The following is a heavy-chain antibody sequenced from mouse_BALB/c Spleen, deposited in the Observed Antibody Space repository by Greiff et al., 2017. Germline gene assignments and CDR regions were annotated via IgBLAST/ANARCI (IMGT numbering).Heavy chain of an antibody. V-gene: IGHV5-6-2*01. J-gene: IGHJ4*01. CDR2: INSNGGST. CDR1: GFTFSSYY. Sequence: EVHLVESGGGLVKLGGSLKLSCAASGFTFSSYYMSWVRQTPEKRLELVAAINSNGGSTYYPDTVKGRFTISRDNAKNTLYLQMSSLKSEDTALYYCASHYYGYGYAMDYWGQGTSVTVSS. CDR3: ASHYYGYGYAMDY. D-gene: IGHD1-2*01.